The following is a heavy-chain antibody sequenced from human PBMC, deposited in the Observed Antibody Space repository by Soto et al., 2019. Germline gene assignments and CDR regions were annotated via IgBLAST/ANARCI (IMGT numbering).Heavy chain of an antibody. D-gene: IGHD2-8*01. J-gene: IGHJ6*02. CDR1: GYTFTSYG. V-gene: IGHV1-18*01. CDR2: ISAYNGNT. CDR3: VRGPCTNGVCSPRVDYYYYGMDV. Sequence: ASVKVSSKVSGYTFTSYGISWVRQAPGQGLEWMGWISAYNGNTNYAQKLQGRVTMTTDTSTSTAYMELRSLRSDDRAVYYCVRGPCTNGVCSPRVDYYYYGMDVWGQGTTVTVSS.